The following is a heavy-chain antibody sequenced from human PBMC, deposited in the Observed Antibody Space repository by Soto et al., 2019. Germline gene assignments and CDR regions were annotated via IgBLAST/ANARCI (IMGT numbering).Heavy chain of an antibody. CDR3: ARGYSTTSYNWFDP. CDR1: GGSINNYY. V-gene: IGHV4-59*01. D-gene: IGHD6-13*01. Sequence: SETLSLTCTVSGGSINNYYWIWIRQPPGKGLEWIGYIYYTGSTNYNPSLKSRVAMPVDTSKNQLSLKLSSVTAVDTALYYCARGYSTTSYNWFDPWGQGTLVTVSS. J-gene: IGHJ5*02. CDR2: IYYTGST.